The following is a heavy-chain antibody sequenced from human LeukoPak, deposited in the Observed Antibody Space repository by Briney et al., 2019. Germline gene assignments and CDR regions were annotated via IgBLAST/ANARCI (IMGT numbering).Heavy chain of an antibody. D-gene: IGHD3-22*01. CDR2: ISGSGDTT. J-gene: IGHJ5*02. V-gene: IGHV3-23*01. CDR1: GFTFSNYA. CDR3: APDSSGAFPNGFDP. Sequence: GGSLRLSCAVSGFTFSNYAISCVRPAPGKGLEWVSSISGSGDTTYYADPVKGRFTISRDNSKNTLYLQMNSLRAEDTAVYYCAPDSSGAFPNGFDPWGQGTLVTVSS.